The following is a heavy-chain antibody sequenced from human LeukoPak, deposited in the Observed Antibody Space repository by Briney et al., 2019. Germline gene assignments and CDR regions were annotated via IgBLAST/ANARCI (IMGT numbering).Heavy chain of an antibody. D-gene: IGHD1-26*01. CDR3: ARDPVGVTPFDY. V-gene: IGHV3-21*01. CDR1: GFTVSSYY. J-gene: IGHJ4*02. CDR2: ISSSSSYI. Sequence: GGSLRLSCAASGFTVSSYYMTWVRQAPGKGLEWVSSISSSSSYIYYADSVQGRFTISRDNAKNSLYLRMNSLRAEDTAVYYCARDPVGVTPFDYWGQGTLVTVSS.